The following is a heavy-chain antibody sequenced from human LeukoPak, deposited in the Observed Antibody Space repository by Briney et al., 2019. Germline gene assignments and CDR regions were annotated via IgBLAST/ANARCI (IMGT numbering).Heavy chain of an antibody. Sequence: GGSLRLSCAASGFTFSTYSINWVRQAPGKGLEWVAYISSSSSTIYYADSVKGRFTISRDNSKNSLYLQMNSLRDEDTAVYFCARGLAELSYWRQGTLVTVSS. D-gene: IGHD3-10*01. V-gene: IGHV3-48*02. CDR2: ISSSSSTI. CDR3: ARGLAELSY. J-gene: IGHJ4*02. CDR1: GFTFSTYS.